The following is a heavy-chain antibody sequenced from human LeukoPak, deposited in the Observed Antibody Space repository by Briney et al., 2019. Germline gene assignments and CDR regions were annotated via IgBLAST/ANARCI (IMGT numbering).Heavy chain of an antibody. CDR3: ARGYKPASGKDGAFDI. CDR2: IFHSGST. CDR1: GGSIFSSNW. J-gene: IGHJ3*02. Sequence: SGTLSLTCAVSGGSIFSSNWWSWVRQPPGKGLEWIGQIFHSGSTSYSPSLKSRVTISVDKSKNQFSLRLSSMTAADTALYYCARGYKPASGKDGAFDIWGQGTMVTVSS. V-gene: IGHV4-4*02. D-gene: IGHD6-13*01.